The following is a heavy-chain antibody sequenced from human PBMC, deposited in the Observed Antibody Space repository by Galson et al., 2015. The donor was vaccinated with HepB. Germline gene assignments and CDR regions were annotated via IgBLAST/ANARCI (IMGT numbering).Heavy chain of an antibody. V-gene: IGHV1-18*04. CDR2: ISPYNGNT. CDR3: ARVLSGDLLCGHHTSDS. J-gene: IGHJ4*02. CDR1: GYTFANYD. D-gene: IGHD1-26*01. Sequence: SVKVSCKASGYTFANYDLSWVRQAPGQGLEWMGWISPYNGNTTYAQKFQGRVPMTTDPSTSTAYMELRSLRSDDTAVYYCARVLSGDLLCGHHTSDSWGQGTLVSVSS.